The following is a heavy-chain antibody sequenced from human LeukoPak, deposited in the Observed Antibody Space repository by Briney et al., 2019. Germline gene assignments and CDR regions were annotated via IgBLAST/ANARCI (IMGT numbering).Heavy chain of an antibody. CDR3: ARPVPRRYGSSDNSFDI. V-gene: IGHV3-7*01. J-gene: IGHJ3*02. Sequence: GGSLRLSCKDSGLTFRDYLMSWVRQAPGKGLEWVASIKQDGSEKYYVGSVKGRFTISRDNAENSFYLQMNSLRGEDTAVYYCARPVPRRYGSSDNSFDIWGQGTMVTVSS. CDR2: IKQDGSEK. CDR1: GLTFRDYL. D-gene: IGHD2-15*01.